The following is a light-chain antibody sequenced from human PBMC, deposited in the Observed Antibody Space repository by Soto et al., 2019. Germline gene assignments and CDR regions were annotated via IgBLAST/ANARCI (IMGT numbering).Light chain of an antibody. J-gene: IGKJ1*01. V-gene: IGKV1-5*01. CDR2: DAS. Sequence: DIQMTQSPSTLSASIGDRVTITCRASQNINNWIAWYQQKPGKAPKFLIYDASTLESGVPSRFRGSGFGTEFSLTISRLKLDDFGSYYCKHLRKFGKGTKVDI. CDR1: QNINNW. CDR3: KHLRK.